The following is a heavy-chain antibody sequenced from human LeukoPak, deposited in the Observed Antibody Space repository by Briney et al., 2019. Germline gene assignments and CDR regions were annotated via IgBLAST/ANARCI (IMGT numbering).Heavy chain of an antibody. CDR2: INPNSGGT. Sequence: ASVKVSCNASGYTFTGYYMHWVRQAPGQGLEWMGWINPNSGGTNYAQKIQGRVTITRDTSISTAYRELSRLRSDDTAVSYCARIEGSSGYYFVPYWGQGTLVTVSS. V-gene: IGHV1-2*02. J-gene: IGHJ1*01. D-gene: IGHD3-22*01. CDR3: ARIEGSSGYYFVPY. CDR1: GYTFTGYY.